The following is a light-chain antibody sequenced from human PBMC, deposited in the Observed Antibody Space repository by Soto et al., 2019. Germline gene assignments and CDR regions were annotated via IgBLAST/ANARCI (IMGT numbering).Light chain of an antibody. CDR3: QQRSNWPPVIT. J-gene: IGKJ3*01. CDR2: DAS. CDR1: QSVSSD. Sequence: EIVLTQSPDTLSLSPGERATLSCRASQSVSSDLTWYQQRPGQAPRVLIYDASKRATGIPARFSGSGSGTDFTLTISSLEPEDFAVYYCQQRSNWPPVITFGPGTKVD. V-gene: IGKV3-11*01.